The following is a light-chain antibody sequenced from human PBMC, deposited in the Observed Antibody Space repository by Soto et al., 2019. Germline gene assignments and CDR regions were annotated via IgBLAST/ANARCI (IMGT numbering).Light chain of an antibody. J-gene: IGKJ2*01. CDR3: QQYGSSNT. Sequence: AIQMTQSPSSLSASVGDRVTITCRASQGIRNDLGWYQQKPGKAPKLLIYAASNLQSGVPSRFSGSGSGTDFTLTISSLQPEDFAVYYCQQYGSSNTFGQGTKLEIK. CDR1: QGIRND. CDR2: AAS. V-gene: IGKV1-6*01.